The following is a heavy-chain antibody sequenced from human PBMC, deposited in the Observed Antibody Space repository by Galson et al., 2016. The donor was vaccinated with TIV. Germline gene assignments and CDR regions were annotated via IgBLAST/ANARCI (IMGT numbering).Heavy chain of an antibody. CDR1: GDTLSDYA. CDR3: ARGSGNYQSWYFDL. CDR2: IIPIFGTS. J-gene: IGHJ2*01. V-gene: IGHV1-69*13. D-gene: IGHD1-26*01. Sequence: SVKVSCKASGDTLSDYAINWLRQAPGQGLEWMGRIIPIFGTSDHAQKFQDRVTFTADESSSTAYMDLSSLRSDDTAVYYGARGSGNYQSWYFDLWGRGTLVTVSS.